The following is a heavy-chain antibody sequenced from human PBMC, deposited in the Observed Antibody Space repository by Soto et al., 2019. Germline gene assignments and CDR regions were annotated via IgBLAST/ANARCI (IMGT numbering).Heavy chain of an antibody. D-gene: IGHD3-16*02. V-gene: IGHV3-23*01. J-gene: IGHJ4*02. CDR2: ISGSGGST. CDR1: GFTFSSYA. Sequence: GGSLRLSCAASGFTFSSYAMSWVRQAPGKGLEWVSAISGSGGSTYYADSVKGRFTISRGNSKNTLYLQMNSLRAEDTAVYYCTRELSQDTYYFDYWGQGTLVTVSS. CDR3: TRELSQDTYYFDY.